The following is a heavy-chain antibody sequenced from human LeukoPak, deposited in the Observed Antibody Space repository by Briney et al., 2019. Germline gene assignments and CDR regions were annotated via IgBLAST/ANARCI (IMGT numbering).Heavy chain of an antibody. CDR1: GGSISGYY. Sequence: SETLSLTCTVSGGSISGYYWSWIRRPAGKGLEWIGRIYTSGSTTYNPSLKSRVTMSVDTSRNQFSLKLTSVTAADTAVYYCARDFTDSGSSLVYYYYYMDVWGKGTTVTVSS. V-gene: IGHV4-4*07. D-gene: IGHD1-26*01. CDR2: IYTSGST. CDR3: ARDFTDSGSSLVYYYYYMDV. J-gene: IGHJ6*03.